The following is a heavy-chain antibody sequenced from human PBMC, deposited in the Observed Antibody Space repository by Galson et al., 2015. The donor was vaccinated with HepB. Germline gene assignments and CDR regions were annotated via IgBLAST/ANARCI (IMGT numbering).Heavy chain of an antibody. D-gene: IGHD3-3*01. V-gene: IGHV1-69*10. J-gene: IGHJ5*01. CDR1: GDSFSIYA. Sequence: SVKVSSKASGDSFSIYAMSWVRQAPGQGLEWMGGISPILGIPNYAQKFQDRVTITADKSTGTAFMELSSLRSEDTAVYYCARADDFWSGYRDAGTSRWFDSWGQGTLVIVSS. CDR2: ISPILGIP. CDR3: ARADDFWSGYRDAGTSRWFDS.